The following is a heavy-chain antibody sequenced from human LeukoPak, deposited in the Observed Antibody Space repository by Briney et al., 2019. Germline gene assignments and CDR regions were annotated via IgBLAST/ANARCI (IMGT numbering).Heavy chain of an antibody. J-gene: IGHJ5*02. CDR2: LYYSGST. V-gene: IGHV4-59*08. CDR3: ARHPAYCSSTSCYPSNWFDP. D-gene: IGHD2-2*01. Sequence: SETLSLTCTVSGGSISSYYWSWIRQPPGKGLEWIGYLYYSGSTNYNPSLKSRVTISVDTSKNQFSLKLSSVTAADTAVYYCARHPAYCSSTSCYPSNWFDPWGQGTLVTVSS. CDR1: GGSISSYY.